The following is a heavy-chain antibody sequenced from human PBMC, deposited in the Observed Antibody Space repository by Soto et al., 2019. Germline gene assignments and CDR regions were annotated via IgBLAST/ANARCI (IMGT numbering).Heavy chain of an antibody. Sequence: GASVKVSCKASGGTFSSYAISWVRQAPGQGLEWMGGIIPIFGTANYAQKFQGRVTITADESTSTAYMELSSLRSEDTAVYYCATQNMGATTSNFDYWGQGTLVTVSS. V-gene: IGHV1-69*13. CDR3: ATQNMGATTSNFDY. CDR2: IIPIFGTA. J-gene: IGHJ4*02. D-gene: IGHD1-26*01. CDR1: GGTFSSYA.